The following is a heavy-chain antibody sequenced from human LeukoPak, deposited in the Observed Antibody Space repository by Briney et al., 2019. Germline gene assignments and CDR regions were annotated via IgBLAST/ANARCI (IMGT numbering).Heavy chain of an antibody. V-gene: IGHV3-7*03. CDR3: VRSIDA. CDR1: GFTFTSYW. D-gene: IGHD3-3*01. CDR2: IKPDGSQT. J-gene: IGHJ5*02. Sequence: GGSLRLSCAASGFTFTSYWMNWVRQAPGKGLEWVGNIKPDGSQTYYVDSVKGRFTISGDNAKNSVSLQLNSLRAEDTAVYFCVRSIDAWGQGTLVTVSS.